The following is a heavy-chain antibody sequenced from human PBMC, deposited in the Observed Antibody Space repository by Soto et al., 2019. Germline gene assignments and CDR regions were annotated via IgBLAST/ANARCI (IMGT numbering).Heavy chain of an antibody. CDR3: ARGGMVIIPTATAFDY. J-gene: IGHJ4*02. Sequence: ERLCLAGPVSGGSISTYYWSWIRQPAGKGLEWIGRIYASGSTNYNPSLKSRVTMSVATSKNQFSLKLSSVTAADTAVYYCARGGMVIIPTATAFDYWGQGTLVTVSS. CDR2: IYASGST. V-gene: IGHV4-4*07. CDR1: GGSISTYY. D-gene: IGHD2-2*01.